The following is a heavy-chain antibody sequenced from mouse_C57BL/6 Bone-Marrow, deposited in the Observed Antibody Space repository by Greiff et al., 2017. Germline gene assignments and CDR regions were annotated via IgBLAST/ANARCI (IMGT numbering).Heavy chain of an antibody. D-gene: IGHD2-3*01. CDR1: GFTFSSYA. CDR3: TRAGGDGYYAMDY. J-gene: IGHJ4*01. Sequence: EVMLVESGEGLVKPGGSLKLSCAASGFTFSSYAMSWVRQTPEKRLEWVAYISSGGDYIYYADTVKGRFTISRDNARNTLYLQMSSLKSEDTAMYYCTRAGGDGYYAMDYWGQGTSVTVSS. V-gene: IGHV5-9-1*02. CDR2: ISSGGDYI.